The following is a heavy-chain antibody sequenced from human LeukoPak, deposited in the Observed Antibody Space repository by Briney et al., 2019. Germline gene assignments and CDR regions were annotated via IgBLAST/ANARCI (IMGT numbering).Heavy chain of an antibody. J-gene: IGHJ5*02. CDR2: IYPGDYDT. V-gene: IGHV5-51*01. CDR3: ARHAETFIALDP. CDR1: GYTFTSYW. D-gene: IGHD3-16*01. Sequence: GESLKISCKGSGYTFTSYWIAWVRQMPGKGLEWMGIIYPGDYDTRYSPSFQGQVTISADKSISTAYLQWSSLKASDTAMYYCARHAETFIALDPWGQGTLVTVSS.